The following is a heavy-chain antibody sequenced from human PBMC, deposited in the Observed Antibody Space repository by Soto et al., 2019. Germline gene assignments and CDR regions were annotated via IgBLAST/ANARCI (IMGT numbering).Heavy chain of an antibody. J-gene: IGHJ4*02. D-gene: IGHD3-16*02. CDR1: GGSISSYY. CDR2: IYTSGST. V-gene: IGHV4-4*07. CDR3: ARLVTFGGVIVEYYFDY. Sequence: QVQLQESGPGLVKPSETLSLTCTVSGGSISSYYWSWIRQPAGKGLEWIGRIYTSGSTNYNPSLKRRVTMSVDTSKNQFSLKLSSVTAADTAVYYCARLVTFGGVIVEYYFDYWGQGTLVTVSS.